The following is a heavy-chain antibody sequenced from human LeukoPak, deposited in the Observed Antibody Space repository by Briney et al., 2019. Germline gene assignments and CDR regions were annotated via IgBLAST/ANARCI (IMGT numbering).Heavy chain of an antibody. CDR2: IWYDGSKQ. D-gene: IGHD5-12*01. CDR1: GFTFSSFG. V-gene: IGHV3-33*01. J-gene: IGHJ4*02. Sequence: GGSLRLSCAASGFTFSSFGIHWVRQAPGKGLEWVALIWYDGSKQDYADSVKGRFTISRDNSKSTVYLQMNSLRAEDTAVYFCARDWADSGSDYWGQGTLVIVSS. CDR3: ARDWADSGSDY.